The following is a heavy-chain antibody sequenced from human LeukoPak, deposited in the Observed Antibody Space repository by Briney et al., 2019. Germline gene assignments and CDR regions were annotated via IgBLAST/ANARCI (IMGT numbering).Heavy chain of an antibody. V-gene: IGHV3-15*01. CDR3: TTGITMVRGVIHLIDY. J-gene: IGHJ4*02. D-gene: IGHD3-10*01. Sequence: GGSLRLSCAASGFTFSNAWMGWVRQAPGKGLEWVGHIKSKTDGGTTDYAAPVKGRFTISRDDSKNTLYLQMNSLKTEDTAVYYCTTGITMVRGVIHLIDYWGQGTLVTVSS. CDR1: GFTFSNAW. CDR2: IKSKTDGGTT.